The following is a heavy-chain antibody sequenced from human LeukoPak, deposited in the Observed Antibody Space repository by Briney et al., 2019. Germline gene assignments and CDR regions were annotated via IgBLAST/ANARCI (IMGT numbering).Heavy chain of an antibody. CDR3: ARGADYYDTSRYQYYFDY. CDR2: ISYDGSNK. V-gene: IGHV3-30-3*01. CDR1: GFTFSSCA. Sequence: GRSLRLSCAASGFTFSSCAMHWVRQAPGKGLEWVAIISYDGSNKYYADSVKGRFTISRDNSKNTLYLQMNSLRVEDTAIYYCARGADYYDTSRYQYYFDYWGQGTLVTVPS. D-gene: IGHD3-22*01. J-gene: IGHJ4*02.